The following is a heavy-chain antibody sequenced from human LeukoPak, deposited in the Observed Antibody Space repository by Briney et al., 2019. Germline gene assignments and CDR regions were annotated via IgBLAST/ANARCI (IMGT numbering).Heavy chain of an antibody. CDR2: IYPNNGAT. V-gene: IGHV1-2*02. CDR3: ARDGPAQMVDFDY. D-gene: IGHD3-10*01. CDR1: GYTFSGTGWY. Sequence: ASVKVSCKASGYTFSGTGWYLYWLRQAPGQGLECMGWIYPNNGATGYAQKFQGRVAMTRDTSISTAYMELSRLRPDDTAVYYCARDGPAQMVDFDYWGQGALVTVSS. J-gene: IGHJ4*02.